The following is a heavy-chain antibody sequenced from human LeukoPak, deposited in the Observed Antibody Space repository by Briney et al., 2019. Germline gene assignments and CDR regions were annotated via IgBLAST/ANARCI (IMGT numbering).Heavy chain of an antibody. V-gene: IGHV3-7*01. CDR1: GFTFSSYS. D-gene: IGHD3-3*01. Sequence: PGGSLRLSCAASGFTFSSYSMNWVRQAPGKGLEWVANIKQDGSEKYYVDSVKGRFTISRDNAKNSLYLQMNSLRAEDTAVYYCARGLRFLEWFSGMDVWGKGTTVTVSS. CDR3: ARGLRFLEWFSGMDV. J-gene: IGHJ6*04. CDR2: IKQDGSEK.